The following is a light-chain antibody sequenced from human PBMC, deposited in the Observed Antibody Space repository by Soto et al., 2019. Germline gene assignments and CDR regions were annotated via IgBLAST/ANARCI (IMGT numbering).Light chain of an antibody. J-gene: IGLJ7*01. V-gene: IGLV4-60*02. CDR3: ETWDSNSRV. Sequence: QSVLTQSSSASASLGSSVKLTCTLTSGHSSDIIAWHQQQPGKAPRFLMMLETSGIYNRGSGVPDRFSGSSSGADRYLIISNLQFEDEADYYCETWDSNSRVFGGGTQLTVL. CDR1: SGHSSDI. CDR2: LETSGIY.